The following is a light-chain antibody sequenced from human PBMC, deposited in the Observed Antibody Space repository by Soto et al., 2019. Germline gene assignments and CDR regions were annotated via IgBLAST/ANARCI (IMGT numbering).Light chain of an antibody. Sequence: QSVLTQPPSVSGAPGQRGTISCTGSSSNIGAGYDVHWYQQLPGTAPKLLIYGNSNRPSGVPDRFSGSKSGTSASLAITGLKAEDEADYYCQSCDSSLSVVFGGGTKLTVL. CDR3: QSCDSSLSVV. CDR1: SSNIGAGYD. J-gene: IGLJ2*01. V-gene: IGLV1-40*01. CDR2: GNS.